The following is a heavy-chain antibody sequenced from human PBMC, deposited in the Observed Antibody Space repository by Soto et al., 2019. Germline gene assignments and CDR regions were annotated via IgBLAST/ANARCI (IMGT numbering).Heavy chain of an antibody. V-gene: IGHV3-23*01. J-gene: IGHJ4*01. Sequence: GVSLRLSCAASGFTFSSYAMNWVRQAPGKGLEWVSDINGSGGETWYADSVKGRFTISRDNSKNTLYVQMNSLRAEDTAVYYCAKRSTDGLNSPLDYWGHGTLVTVSS. CDR2: INGSGGET. CDR3: AKRSTDGLNSPLDY. CDR1: GFTFSSYA.